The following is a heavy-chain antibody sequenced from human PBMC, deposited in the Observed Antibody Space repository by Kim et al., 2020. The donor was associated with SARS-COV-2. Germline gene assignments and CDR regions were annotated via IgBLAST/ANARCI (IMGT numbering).Heavy chain of an antibody. D-gene: IGHD6-19*01. Sequence: SETLSLTCTVSGGSISSYYWSWIRQPPGKGLEWIGYIYYSGSTNYNPSLKSRVTISVDTSKNQFSLKLSSVTAADTAVYYCARALSFRPNSSGWYDYWGQGTLVTVSS. CDR2: IYYSGST. J-gene: IGHJ4*02. V-gene: IGHV4-59*13. CDR1: GGSISSYY. CDR3: ARALSFRPNSSGWYDY.